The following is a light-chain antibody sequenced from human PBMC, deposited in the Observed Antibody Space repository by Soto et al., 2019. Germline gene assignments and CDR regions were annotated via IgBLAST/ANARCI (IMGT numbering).Light chain of an antibody. V-gene: IGKV1-12*01. CDR1: QSISSW. CDR3: QQSNSFPIT. J-gene: IGKJ5*01. Sequence: DIQMTQSPSSVSASVGDRVTITCRASQSISSWLAWYQQKPGKAPQLLIYAASSLQGGVPSRFSGRGAGTDFKLTISGLQPEDFGTYYCQQSNSFPITFGQGTRLDIK. CDR2: AAS.